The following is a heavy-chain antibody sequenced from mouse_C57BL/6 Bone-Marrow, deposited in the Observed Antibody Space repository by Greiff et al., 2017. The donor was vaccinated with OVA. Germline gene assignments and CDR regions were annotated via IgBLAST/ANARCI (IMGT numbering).Heavy chain of an antibody. CDR2: ISSGGDYI. CDR1: GFTFSSYA. Sequence: EVHLVESGEGLVKPGGSLKLSCAASGFTFSSYAMSWVRQTPEKRLEWVAYISSGGDYIYYADTVKGRFTVSRDNARNTLYLQMSSLKSEDTAMYYCTRGRGYSNSRYFDYWGQGTTLTVSS. V-gene: IGHV5-9-1*02. J-gene: IGHJ2*01. D-gene: IGHD2-5*01. CDR3: TRGRGYSNSRYFDY.